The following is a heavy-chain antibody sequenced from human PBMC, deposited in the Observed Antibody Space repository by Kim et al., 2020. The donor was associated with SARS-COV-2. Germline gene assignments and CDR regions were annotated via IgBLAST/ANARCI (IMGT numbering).Heavy chain of an antibody. Sequence: AQKLQGRVTMTTDPSTSTAYMELRSLRSDDTAVYYCARVQAMVRGFDIWGQGTMVTVSS. D-gene: IGHD3-10*01. J-gene: IGHJ3*02. V-gene: IGHV1-18*01. CDR3: ARVQAMVRGFDI.